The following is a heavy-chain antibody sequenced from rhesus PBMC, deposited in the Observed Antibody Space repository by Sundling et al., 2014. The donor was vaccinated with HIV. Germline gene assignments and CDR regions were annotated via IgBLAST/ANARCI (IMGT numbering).Heavy chain of an antibody. D-gene: IGHD4-29*01. CDR1: GGSISGGHY. CDR3: ARETVAADFDY. Sequence: QVQLQESGPGLVTPSETLSLTCAVSGGSISGGHYWSWVRQPPGKGLEWIGNIYGSSASTNYNPSLKSRVTISKDTSKNHFSLKMTSVTAADTAVYFCARETVAADFDYWGQGVLVTVSS. V-gene: IGHV4S9*01. CDR2: IYGSSAST. J-gene: IGHJ4*01.